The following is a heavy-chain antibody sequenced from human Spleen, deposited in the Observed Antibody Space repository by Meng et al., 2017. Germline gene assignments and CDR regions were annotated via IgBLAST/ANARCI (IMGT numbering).Heavy chain of an antibody. CDR2: ITSDGSGT. Sequence: EVQLVESGGGLVQPGGSLRLSCAASGYTFSDIWMHWVRQAPGKGLVWVAHITSDGSGTRYADSVKGRFTISRDNAKNTLYLQMNSLRAEDTAVYYCVRDVALPRLTFDLWGRGTLVTVSS. CDR1: GYTFSDIW. CDR3: VRDVALPRLTFDL. D-gene: IGHD2-21*01. J-gene: IGHJ2*01. V-gene: IGHV3-74*01.